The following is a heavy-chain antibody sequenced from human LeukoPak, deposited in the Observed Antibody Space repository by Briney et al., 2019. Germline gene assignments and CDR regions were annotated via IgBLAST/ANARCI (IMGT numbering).Heavy chain of an antibody. J-gene: IGHJ6*02. CDR2: IGYDGTNK. CDR3: ARGSAYYYYVMDV. V-gene: IGHV3-33*01. CDR1: GLDFSSFG. Sequence: GGSLRLFCAASGLDFSSFGMHWVRQAPGKGLEWVALIGYDGTNKFYVDSVKGRFTISRDNSKNTVYLEMNSLRAEDTAVFYCARGSAYYYYVMDVWGQGTTVTVSS.